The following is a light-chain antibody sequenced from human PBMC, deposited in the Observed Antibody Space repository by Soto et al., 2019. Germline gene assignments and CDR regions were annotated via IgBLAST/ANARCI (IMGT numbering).Light chain of an antibody. CDR3: QQDGSSPLT. CDR2: GAS. Sequence: DIVLTQSPGTLSLSPGERATLSCRASQSVSSSYLAWYQQKPGQSPRLLIYGASIRATAIPARFSGSGSGTDFTLTISRLEPEDFAVYYCQQDGSSPLTFGGGTKVEIK. CDR1: QSVSSSY. J-gene: IGKJ4*01. V-gene: IGKV3-20*01.